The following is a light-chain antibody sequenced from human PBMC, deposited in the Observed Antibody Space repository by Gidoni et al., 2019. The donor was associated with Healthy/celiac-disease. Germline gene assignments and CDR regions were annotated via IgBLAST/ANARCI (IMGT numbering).Light chain of an antibody. CDR1: SLRSYY. CDR2: GKN. V-gene: IGLV3-19*01. CDR3: NSRDSRGANWV. J-gene: IGLJ3*02. Sequence: SSELTQDPAVSVALGQPVRITCQGDSLRSYYASWYQQKPGQATVLVIYGKNNRPSGIPDRFSGSSSGNTASVTITGAQAEDEADYYCNSRDSRGANWVFGGGTKLTVL.